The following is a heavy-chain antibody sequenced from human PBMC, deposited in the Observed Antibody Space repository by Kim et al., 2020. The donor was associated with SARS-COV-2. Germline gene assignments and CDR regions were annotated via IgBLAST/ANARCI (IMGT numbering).Heavy chain of an antibody. D-gene: IGHD6-13*01. CDR2: IKQDGSEK. Sequence: GGSLRLSCAASGFIFSSYWMSWVRQAPGKGLEWVANIKQDGSEKYYVDSVKGRFTISRDNAKNSLYLQMNSLRAEDTAVYYCARGEYSSSWLGNWFDPWG. CDR3: ARGEYSSSWLGNWFDP. CDR1: GFIFSSYW. V-gene: IGHV3-7*01. J-gene: IGHJ5*02.